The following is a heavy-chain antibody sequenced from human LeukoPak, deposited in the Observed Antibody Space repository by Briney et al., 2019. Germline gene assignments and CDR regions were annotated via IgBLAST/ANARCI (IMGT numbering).Heavy chain of an antibody. J-gene: IGHJ6*03. CDR1: GGSIRSTSYY. CDR3: ARDLPPYCSGGSCYSGAYYYYMDV. CDR2: IYYSGST. V-gene: IGHV4-39*07. D-gene: IGHD2-15*01. Sequence: SEILSLTCIVSGGSIRSTSYYWDWIRQSPGKGLEWIGTIYYSGSTDYNPSLKSRVTMSVETSKNQFSLKLSSVTAADTAVYYCARDLPPYCSGGSCYSGAYYYYMDVWGKGTTVTVSS.